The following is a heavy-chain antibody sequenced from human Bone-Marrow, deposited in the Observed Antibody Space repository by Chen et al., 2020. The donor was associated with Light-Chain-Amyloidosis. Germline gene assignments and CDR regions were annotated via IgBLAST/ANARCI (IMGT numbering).Heavy chain of an antibody. V-gene: IGHV3-23*01. CDR2: ISGSGGST. J-gene: IGHJ6*02. CDR3: AKDGMYSMSGYYYGMDV. CDR1: GFTFSSYA. D-gene: IGHD2-8*01. Sequence: EVQLLESGGGLVQPGGSLRLSCAASGFTFSSYAMSWVRQAPGKGLEWVSAISGSGGSTYYADSVKGRFTISRDNSKNTLYLQINSLRAEDTAVYYCAKDGMYSMSGYYYGMDVWGQGTTVTVSS.